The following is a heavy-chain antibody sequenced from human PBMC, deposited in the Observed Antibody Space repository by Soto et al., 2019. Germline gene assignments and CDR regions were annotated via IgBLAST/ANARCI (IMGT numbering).Heavy chain of an antibody. CDR3: ARDTDGLHY. Sequence: PGESLKISCAASGLIFSNYKMHWVRQAPGKGPVWVSRINTDGSITDYADSVKGRFTVSRDNPKNTLYLQMNSLRAEDTAVYYCARDTDGLHYWGQGTLVTVSS. V-gene: IGHV3-74*01. CDR1: GLIFSNYK. CDR2: INTDGSIT. J-gene: IGHJ4*02.